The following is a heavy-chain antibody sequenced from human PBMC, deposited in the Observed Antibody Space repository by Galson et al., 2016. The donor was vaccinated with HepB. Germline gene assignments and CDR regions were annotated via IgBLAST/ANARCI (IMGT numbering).Heavy chain of an antibody. Sequence: LRLSCAASGFTFSTCSMHWVRQAPGKGLEWIGAINHSGSTNYNPSLKTRVTISVDTSKNQFSLRLSSVTAADTAVYYCARRFSNYVGETWYHHHCYYYMDVWGKGTMVTVSS. V-gene: IGHV4-34*01. J-gene: IGHJ6*03. CDR2: INHSGST. D-gene: IGHD4-11*01. CDR3: ARRFSNYVGETWYHHHCYYYMDV. CDR1: GFTFSTCS.